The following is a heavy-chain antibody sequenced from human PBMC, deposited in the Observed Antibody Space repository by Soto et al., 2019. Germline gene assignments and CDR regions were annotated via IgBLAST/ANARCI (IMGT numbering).Heavy chain of an antibody. CDR3: AREDFGYYYGMDV. Sequence: GGSLRLSCAASGFTVSSNYMSWVRQAPGKGLEWVSVIYSGGSTYYADSVKGRFTISRDNSENTLYLQMNSLRAEDTAVYYCAREDFGYYYGMDVWGQGTTVTVSS. CDR1: GFTVSSNY. J-gene: IGHJ6*02. CDR2: IYSGGST. D-gene: IGHD3-10*01. V-gene: IGHV3-53*01.